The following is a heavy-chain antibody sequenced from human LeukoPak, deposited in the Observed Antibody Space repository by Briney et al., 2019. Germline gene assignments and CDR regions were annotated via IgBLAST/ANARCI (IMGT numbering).Heavy chain of an antibody. J-gene: IGHJ4*02. Sequence: GGSLRLSCAASGFTFSSYSMNWVRQAPGKGLEWVSCISSSSSTIYYADSVKGRFTISRDNAKNSLYLQMNSLRAEDTAVYYCARDLVVTAGAYWGQRTLVTVSS. CDR1: GFTFSSYS. V-gene: IGHV3-48*04. CDR3: ARDLVVTAGAY. D-gene: IGHD2-21*02. CDR2: ISSSSSTI.